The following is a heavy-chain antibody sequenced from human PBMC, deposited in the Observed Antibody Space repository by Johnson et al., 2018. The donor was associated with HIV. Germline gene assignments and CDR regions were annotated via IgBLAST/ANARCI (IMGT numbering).Heavy chain of an antibody. CDR2: FSADGEST. CDR3: ARDGRDLVTRGSFDI. J-gene: IGHJ3*02. V-gene: IGHV3-64*04. Sequence: QVQLVESGGDLVQPGKSLRLSCAASGFTFSHYDMHWVRQAPGKGLEYISGFSADGESTYYANSVRARFTISRDNAKNSLYLQINSLRAEDTAVYYCARDGRDLVTRGSFDIWGQGTLVTVSS. CDR1: GFTFSHYD. D-gene: IGHD3-9*01.